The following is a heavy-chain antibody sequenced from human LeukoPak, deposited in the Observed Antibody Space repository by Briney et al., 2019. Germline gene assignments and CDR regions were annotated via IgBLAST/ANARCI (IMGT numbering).Heavy chain of an antibody. Sequence: ASVKVSCKASGGTFSSYAISWVRQAPGQGLEWMGRIIPIFGIANYAQKFQGRVTITADKSTRTAYMELSSMRYEETAVYYCARDNYDSSGWYWGQGTLVTVSS. V-gene: IGHV1-69*04. CDR1: GGTFSSYA. D-gene: IGHD3-22*01. CDR2: IIPIFGIA. J-gene: IGHJ4*02. CDR3: ARDNYDSSGWY.